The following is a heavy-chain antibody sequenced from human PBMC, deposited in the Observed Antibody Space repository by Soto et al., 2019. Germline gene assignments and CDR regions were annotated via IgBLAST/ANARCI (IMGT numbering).Heavy chain of an antibody. Sequence: EVQLVESGGGLVKPGGSLRLSCAASGFTFSSYSMNWVRQAPGKGLEWVSSISSSSSYIYYADSVKGRFTISRDNAKTALYLQMNSLRAEDTAVYYCARDEAAGTDYYYGMDVWGQGTTVTVSS. J-gene: IGHJ6*02. CDR1: GFTFSSYS. CDR2: ISSSSSYI. V-gene: IGHV3-21*01. D-gene: IGHD6-13*01. CDR3: ARDEAAGTDYYYGMDV.